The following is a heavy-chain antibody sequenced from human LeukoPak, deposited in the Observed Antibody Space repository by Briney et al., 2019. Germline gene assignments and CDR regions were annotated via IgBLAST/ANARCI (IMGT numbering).Heavy chain of an antibody. Sequence: GGSLRLSCAASGFTFSSYAMSWVRQAPGKGLEWVAFIRYDGSNKYYADSVKGRFTISRDNSKNTLYLQMNSLRAEDTAVYYCAKVENYYDSSGYFDYWGQGTLVTVSS. V-gene: IGHV3-30*02. CDR3: AKVENYYDSSGYFDY. D-gene: IGHD3-22*01. CDR1: GFTFSSYA. J-gene: IGHJ4*02. CDR2: IRYDGSNK.